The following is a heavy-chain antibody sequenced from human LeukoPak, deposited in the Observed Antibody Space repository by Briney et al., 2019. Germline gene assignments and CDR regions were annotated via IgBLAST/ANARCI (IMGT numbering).Heavy chain of an antibody. D-gene: IGHD3-22*01. CDR3: AKDRGYYDSSGYYSPGGY. J-gene: IGHJ4*02. Sequence: GGSLRLSCAASGFTFSSYAMHWVRQAPGKGLEYVSAISSNGGSTYYANSVKGRFTISRDNSKNTLYLQMNSLRAEDTAVYYCAKDRGYYDSSGYYSPGGYWGQGTLVTVSS. V-gene: IGHV3-64*01. CDR2: ISSNGGST. CDR1: GFTFSSYA.